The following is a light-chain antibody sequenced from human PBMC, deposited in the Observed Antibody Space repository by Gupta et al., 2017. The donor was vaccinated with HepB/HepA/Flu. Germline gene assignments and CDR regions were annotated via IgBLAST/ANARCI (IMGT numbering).Light chain of an antibody. CDR2: DVS. CDR3: SSYTSRSTLV. Sequence: SPLPPPASVSAPPAQSITISCTGTSSDVGGYNYVSWYQQHPGKAPKRIIIDVSNRPSGVSSRSSASKSGNTAFLPFSGLHAEKEADYYCSSYTSRSTLVFGGGPKLTF. CDR1: SSDVGGYNY. J-gene: IGLJ3*02. V-gene: IGLV2-14*03.